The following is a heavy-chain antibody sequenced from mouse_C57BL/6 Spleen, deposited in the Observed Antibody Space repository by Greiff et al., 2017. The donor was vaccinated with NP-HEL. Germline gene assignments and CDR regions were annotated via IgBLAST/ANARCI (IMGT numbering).Heavy chain of an antibody. CDR3: TTYITCGGFAY. V-gene: IGHV14-4*01. Sequence: VQLQQSGAELVRPGASVKLSCTASGFNIKDDYMHWVKQRPEQGLEWIGWINPGNGDTEYASPFQGKVTLTADTASNTTYLQLSSLTSEDTAVYYCTTYITCGGFAYWGQGTLVTVSA. CDR2: INPGNGDT. J-gene: IGHJ3*01. CDR1: GFNIKDDY. D-gene: IGHD1-3*01.